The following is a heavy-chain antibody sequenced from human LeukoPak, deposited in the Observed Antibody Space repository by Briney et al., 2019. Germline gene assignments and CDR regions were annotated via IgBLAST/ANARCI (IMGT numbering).Heavy chain of an antibody. J-gene: IGHJ4*02. Sequence: ASVTVSCKASGYTFTGYYMHWVRQAPGQGLEWMGWINPNSGGTNYAQKFQGRVTMTRDTSISTAYMELSRLRSDDTAVYYCARPMVRGVIFDYWGQGTLVTVSS. V-gene: IGHV1-2*02. CDR3: ARPMVRGVIFDY. CDR2: INPNSGGT. CDR1: GYTFTGYY. D-gene: IGHD3-10*01.